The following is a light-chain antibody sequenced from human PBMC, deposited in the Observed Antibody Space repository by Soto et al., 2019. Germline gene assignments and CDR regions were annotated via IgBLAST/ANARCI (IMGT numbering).Light chain of an antibody. V-gene: IGKV3-11*01. CDR3: QQRSDWPLT. Sequence: EIVLTQSPDTLSLSPGDRATLSCRASQSVGKLLSWYRQKPGQAPRLLIYETSERAAGIPARFSGSGSGTDFTLSISTLEPEDFAVYYCQQRSDWPLTFGGGTKVEIK. CDR1: QSVGKL. J-gene: IGKJ4*01. CDR2: ETS.